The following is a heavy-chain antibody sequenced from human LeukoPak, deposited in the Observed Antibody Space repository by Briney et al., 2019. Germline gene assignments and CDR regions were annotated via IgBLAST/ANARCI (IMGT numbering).Heavy chain of an antibody. D-gene: IGHD4-11*01. CDR1: GGSISSYY. Sequence: SETLSLTCTVSGGSISSYYWSWIRQPPGKGLVWIGYIYYSGSTNYNPSLKSRVTISVDTSKNQFSLKLSSVTAADTAVYYCARTPTVTTRGYYYYMDVWGKGTTVTVSS. CDR2: IYYSGST. V-gene: IGHV4-59*01. CDR3: ARTPTVTTRGYYYYMDV. J-gene: IGHJ6*03.